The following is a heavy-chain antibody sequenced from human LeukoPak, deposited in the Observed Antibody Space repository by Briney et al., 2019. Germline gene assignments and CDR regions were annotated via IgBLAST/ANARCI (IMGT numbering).Heavy chain of an antibody. J-gene: IGHJ1*01. D-gene: IGHD6-13*01. CDR1: GFTFSSYA. Sequence: PGGSLRLSCAASGFTFSSYAMTWVRQAPGKGLEWVSGISWNSGSIGYADSVKGRFTISRDNAKNSLYLQMNSLRAEDTALYYCAKDSGPHSSSWYVGYFQHWGQGTLVTVSS. CDR3: AKDSGPHSSSWYVGYFQH. V-gene: IGHV3-9*01. CDR2: ISWNSGSI.